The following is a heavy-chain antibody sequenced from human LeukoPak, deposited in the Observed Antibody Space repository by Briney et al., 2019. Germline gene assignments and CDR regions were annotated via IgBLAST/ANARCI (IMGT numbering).Heavy chain of an antibody. CDR3: ARGGDYYMDV. D-gene: IGHD3-16*01. Sequence: PSETLSLTCTVSGGSISSYYWGWIRQPPGKGLEWIGSIYYSGSTYYNPSLKSRVTISVDTSKNQFSLKLSSVTAADTAVYYCARGGDYYMDVWGKGTTVTVSS. CDR2: IYYSGST. V-gene: IGHV4-39*01. J-gene: IGHJ6*03. CDR1: GGSISSYY.